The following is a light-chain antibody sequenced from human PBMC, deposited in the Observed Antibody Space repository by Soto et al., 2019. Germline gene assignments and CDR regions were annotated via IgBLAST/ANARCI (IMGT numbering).Light chain of an antibody. CDR1: QGISNY. J-gene: IGKJ1*01. CDR2: AAS. V-gene: IGKV1-27*01. Sequence: DIPMTQSPSSLSASVGDRVTITCRASQGISNYLAWYQQKPGKVPKLLIYAASTLQSGVPSRLSGSGSGTDFTLTISSLQPEDVATYYCQKYNSARTFGQGTKVEIK. CDR3: QKYNSART.